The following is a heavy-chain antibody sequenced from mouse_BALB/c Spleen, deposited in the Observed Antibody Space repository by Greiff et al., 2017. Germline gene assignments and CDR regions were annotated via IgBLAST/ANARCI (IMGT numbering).Heavy chain of an antibody. D-gene: IGHD2-4*01. Sequence: DVKLVESGGGLVQPKGSLKLSCAASGFTFNTYAMNWVRQAPGKGLEWVARIRSKSNNYATYYADSVKDRFTISRDDSQSMLYLQMNNLKTEDTAMYYCVRHPDYVGDYYAMDYWGQGTSVTVSS. CDR1: GFTFNTYA. J-gene: IGHJ4*01. CDR2: IRSKSNNYAT. CDR3: VRHPDYVGDYYAMDY. V-gene: IGHV10-1*02.